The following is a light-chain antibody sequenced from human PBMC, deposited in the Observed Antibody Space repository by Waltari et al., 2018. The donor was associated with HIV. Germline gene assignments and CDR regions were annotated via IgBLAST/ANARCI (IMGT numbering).Light chain of an antibody. CDR1: SSNIGSNT. J-gene: IGLJ2*01. CDR2: SNN. CDR3: AAWDGSLNGRVV. V-gene: IGLV1-44*01. Sequence: QSVLTQPPSASGTPGQRVTISCSGSSSNIGSNTVHWYQQLPGTAPNLLIYSNNQRPSGVPDRFSGSKSGTSASLAISGLQSEDEADYYCAAWDGSLNGRVVFGGGTKLTVL.